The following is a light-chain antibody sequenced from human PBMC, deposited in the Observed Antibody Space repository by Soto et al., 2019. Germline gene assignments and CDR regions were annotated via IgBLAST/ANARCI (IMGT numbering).Light chain of an antibody. J-gene: IGLJ1*01. Sequence: ALTQPASVTGSTGQSISISCTGTSNDVGGYNYVSWYQQYPDKAPTLIIYDVSNRPSGVSTRFSGSKSGDRASLTISGLQAEDEADYYCSSYTTTTTSCVFGTGTKVTVL. CDR3: SSYTTTTTSCV. V-gene: IGLV2-14*01. CDR1: SNDVGGYNY. CDR2: DVS.